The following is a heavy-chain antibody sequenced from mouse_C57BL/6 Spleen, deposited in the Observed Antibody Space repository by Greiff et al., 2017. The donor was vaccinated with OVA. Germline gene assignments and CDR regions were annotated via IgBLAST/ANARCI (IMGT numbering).Heavy chain of an antibody. CDR3: ARGTGAYLDY. J-gene: IGHJ2*01. CDR1: GYAFSSSW. D-gene: IGHD4-1*01. Sequence: VQLQQSGPELVKPGASVKISCKASGYAFSSSWMNWVKQRPGKGLEWIGRIYPGDGDTNYNGKFKGKATLTADKSSSTAYMQLSSLTSEDSAVYICARGTGAYLDYWGQGTTLTVSS. V-gene: IGHV1-82*01. CDR2: IYPGDGDT.